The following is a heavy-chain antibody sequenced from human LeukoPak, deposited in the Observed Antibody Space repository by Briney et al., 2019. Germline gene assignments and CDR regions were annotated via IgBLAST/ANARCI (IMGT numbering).Heavy chain of an antibody. CDR3: ARAPGPYCSSTSCYSLDY. CDR2: IYSGGST. J-gene: IGHJ4*02. CDR1: GFTFSNNY. Sequence: PGGSLRLSCAASGFTFSNNYMSWVRQAPGKGLEWVSVIYSGGSTYYSDSVTGRFTISRDNSKNTLYLQMNSLSTEDTAVYYCARAPGPYCSSTSCYSLDYWGQGTLVTVSS. D-gene: IGHD2-2*02. V-gene: IGHV3-66*02.